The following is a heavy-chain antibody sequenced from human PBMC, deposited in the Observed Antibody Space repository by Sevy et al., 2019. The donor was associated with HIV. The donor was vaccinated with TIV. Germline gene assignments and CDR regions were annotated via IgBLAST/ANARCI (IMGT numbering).Heavy chain of an antibody. Sequence: GGSLRLSCTASGFTFGEYAMSWFRQAPGQGQERVGFIRSKTYGGTTEYAAPVKGRFTISRGDSKSIAYLQMNSLKTEDTAMYYCSREGSEGSVAQPDAFDIWGQGTMVTVSS. D-gene: IGHD6-19*01. CDR3: SREGSEGSVAQPDAFDI. CDR1: GFTFGEYA. V-gene: IGHV3-49*03. CDR2: IRSKTYGGTT. J-gene: IGHJ3*02.